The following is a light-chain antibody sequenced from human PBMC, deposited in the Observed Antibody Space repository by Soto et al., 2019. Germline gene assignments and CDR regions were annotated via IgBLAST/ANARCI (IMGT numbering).Light chain of an antibody. V-gene: IGLV2-8*01. CDR2: EVT. Sequence: QSVLTQPPSASGSPGQSVTISCTGTSNDVGGYNFVSWYQHHPGKAPKHIIYEVTKRPSGVPNRFSGSKSGNTASLTVSGLQAEDEADYYCNSYAGSNTYVFGTGTKLTVL. CDR3: NSYAGSNTYV. J-gene: IGLJ1*01. CDR1: SNDVGGYNF.